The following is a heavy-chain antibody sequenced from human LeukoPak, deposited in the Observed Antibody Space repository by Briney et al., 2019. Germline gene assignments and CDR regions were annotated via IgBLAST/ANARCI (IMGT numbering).Heavy chain of an antibody. Sequence: GGSLRLSCAASGFTFSNAWMSWVRQAPGKGLEWVGRIKSKTDGGTTDYAAPVKGRFTISRDDSKNTLYLQMNSLKTEDTAVYYCTTDHAVQWLEWHYFDYWGQGTLVTVSS. D-gene: IGHD6-19*01. J-gene: IGHJ4*02. CDR3: TTDHAVQWLEWHYFDY. CDR2: IKSKTDGGTT. V-gene: IGHV3-15*01. CDR1: GFTFSNAW.